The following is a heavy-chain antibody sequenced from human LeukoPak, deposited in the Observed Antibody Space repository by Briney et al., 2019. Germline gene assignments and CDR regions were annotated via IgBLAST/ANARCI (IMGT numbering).Heavy chain of an antibody. CDR3: AREAYSSSPPDYYYYGMDV. CDR2: IYYSGST. CDR1: GGSISSGGYY. D-gene: IGHD6-13*01. Sequence: SQTLSLTCTVSGGSISSGGYYWSWIRQHPGKGLEWIGYIYYSGSTYYNPSLKSRVTISVDTSKNQFSLKLSSVTAADTAVYYCAREAYSSSPPDYYYYGMDVWGQGTTVTVSS. J-gene: IGHJ6*02. V-gene: IGHV4-31*03.